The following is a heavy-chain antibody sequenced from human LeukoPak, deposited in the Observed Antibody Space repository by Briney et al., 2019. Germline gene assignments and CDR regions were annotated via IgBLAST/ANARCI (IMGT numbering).Heavy chain of an antibody. CDR3: ARGHQSYCSSTSCYLNPPDDNWFDP. J-gene: IGHJ5*02. Sequence: ASVKVSCKASGYTFTSYGISWVRQAPGQGLEWMGWISAYNGNTNYAQKLQGRVTMTTDTSTSTAYMELRSLRSDDTAAYYCARGHQSYCSSTSCYLNPPDDNWFDPWGQGTLVTVSS. D-gene: IGHD2-2*01. CDR1: GYTFTSYG. V-gene: IGHV1-18*01. CDR2: ISAYNGNT.